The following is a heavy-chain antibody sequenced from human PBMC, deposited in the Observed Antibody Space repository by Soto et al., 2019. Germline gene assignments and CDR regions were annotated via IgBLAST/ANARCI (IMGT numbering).Heavy chain of an antibody. CDR3: ARGRYDSIGYYVRVIDY. V-gene: IGHV1-2*02. CDR2: INPNSGGT. J-gene: IGHJ4*02. D-gene: IGHD3-22*01. Sequence: GASVTVSCRASGYSFTGYYMHWVRQAPAPGLAWMGWINPNSGGTHYAQKFQGRVTMTRDTSISTAYMELSRRRSDDTAVYYCARGRYDSIGYYVRVIDYWGQGTLVTVSS. CDR1: GYSFTGYY.